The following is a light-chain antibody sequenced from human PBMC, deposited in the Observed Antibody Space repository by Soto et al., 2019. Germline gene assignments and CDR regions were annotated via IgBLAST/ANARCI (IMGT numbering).Light chain of an antibody. CDR3: QQYGSSRT. V-gene: IGKV3-20*01. CDR2: GAR. Sequence: EIVLTQSPGTLSLSPGQRATLSCRASQSVSSNYLAWYQQKPGQAPRLLIYGARTRATGVPDRFSASGSGTDFTLTISRLEPEDFAVYYCQQYGSSRTFGQGTKVDIK. CDR1: QSVSSNY. J-gene: IGKJ1*01.